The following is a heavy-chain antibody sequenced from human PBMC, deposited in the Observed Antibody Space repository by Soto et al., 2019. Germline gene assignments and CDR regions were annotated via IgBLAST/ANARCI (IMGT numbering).Heavy chain of an antibody. CDR2: INAGNGNT. V-gene: IGHV1-3*01. J-gene: IGHJ4*02. CDR3: ARGRREMATPFPY. CDR1: GYTFTSYA. Sequence: QVQLVQSGAEVKKPGASVKVSCKASGYTFTSYAMHWVRQAPGQRLEWMGWINAGNGNTKYSQKFQGRVTITRDTXASTAYMELSSLRSEDTAVYYCARGRREMATPFPYWGQGTLVTVSS. D-gene: IGHD5-12*01.